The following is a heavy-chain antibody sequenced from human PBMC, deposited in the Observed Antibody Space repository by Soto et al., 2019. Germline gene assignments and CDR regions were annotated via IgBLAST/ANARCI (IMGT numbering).Heavy chain of an antibody. J-gene: IGHJ3*01. V-gene: IGHV4-39*01. CDR2: LYYNGGS. D-gene: IGHD3-9*01. CDR1: GVSLTSTSYY. Sequence: QLQLQESGPGLVKPSETLSLTCTVSGVSLTSTSYYCGWIRQPPGKGLEWITTLYYNGGSYYNPSXQXXVTTSVDTSKTQFSLRLSSVTAADTANYYCAFIRYSDSFDVWGQGTTVIVSS. CDR3: AFIRYSDSFDV.